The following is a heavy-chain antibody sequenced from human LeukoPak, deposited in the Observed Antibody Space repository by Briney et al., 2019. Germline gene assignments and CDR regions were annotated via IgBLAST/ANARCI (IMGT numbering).Heavy chain of an antibody. J-gene: IGHJ4*02. CDR2: ISAYNGNT. CDR1: GYTFTSYG. V-gene: IGHV1-18*01. D-gene: IGHD3-3*01. CDR3: ARDGSGLEWLLLFDY. Sequence: ASVKVSCKASGYTFTSYGISWVRQAPGQGLEWMGWISAYNGNTNYAQKFQGRVTITADESTSTAYMELSSLRSEDTAVYYCARDGSGLEWLLLFDYWGQGTLVTVSS.